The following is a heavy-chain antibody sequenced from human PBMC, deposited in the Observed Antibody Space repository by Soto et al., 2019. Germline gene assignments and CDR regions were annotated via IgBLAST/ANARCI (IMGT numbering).Heavy chain of an antibody. V-gene: IGHV1-69*12. CDR3: ARLYSTYYGMVV. Sequence: QVQLVQSGAEVKKPGSSVKVSCKASGGTFSSYAISWVRQAPGQGLEWMGGIIPIFGTATYAQKFQGRVTITADESTSTAYMELSIMRSEDTAVYYCARLYSTYYGMVVWGQGTTVTVSS. CDR1: GGTFSSYA. D-gene: IGHD2-21*01. CDR2: IIPIFGTA. J-gene: IGHJ6*02.